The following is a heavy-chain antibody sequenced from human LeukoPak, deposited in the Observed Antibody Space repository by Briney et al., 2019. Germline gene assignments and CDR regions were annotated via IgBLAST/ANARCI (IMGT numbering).Heavy chain of an antibody. Sequence: GGSLRLSCATSGFTFSNAWMNWVRQAPGKGLEWVGRIRSNSDGGTIDCAAPVKGRFTLSRDDSKTTLYLQMNSLQTEDTAVYYCATDFYDSTWGQGTLVTVSS. D-gene: IGHD3-22*01. CDR1: GFTFSNAW. CDR3: ATDFYDST. CDR2: IRSNSDGGTI. J-gene: IGHJ5*02. V-gene: IGHV3-15*07.